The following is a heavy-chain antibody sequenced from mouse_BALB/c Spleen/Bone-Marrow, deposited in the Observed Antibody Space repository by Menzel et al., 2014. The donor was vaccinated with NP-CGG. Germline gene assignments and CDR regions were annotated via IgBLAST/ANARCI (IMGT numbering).Heavy chain of an antibody. J-gene: IGHJ3*01. Sequence: VQLQQPGLELVRPVSSVKLSCKASGYTFTSYWMNWVKQRPGQGLEWIGMIDPSDSETHYNQMFQDKATLTVDKSSSTAYMQLSSLTSEVSAIYYGSRAAMITPFAYRSQGTLVTVSA. CDR1: GYTFTSYW. CDR2: IDPSDSET. CDR3: SRAAMITPFAY. D-gene: IGHD2-4*01. V-gene: IGHV1-61*01.